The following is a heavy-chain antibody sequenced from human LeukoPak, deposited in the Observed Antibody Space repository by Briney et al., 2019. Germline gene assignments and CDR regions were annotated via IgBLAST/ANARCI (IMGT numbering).Heavy chain of an antibody. CDR3: ARGGTYYYGSGSQAFDY. J-gene: IGHJ4*02. D-gene: IGHD3-10*01. V-gene: IGHV3-33*01. CDR2: ICYDGSNI. CDR1: GFTFSSYG. Sequence: GRSLRLSCTASGFTFSSYGMHWVRQAPGKGLEWVAVICYDGSNIYYAGCVKGRFTISRDNPKKMLYMQMNSLRAEDTAVYYCARGGTYYYGSGSQAFDYWGQGTLVTVSS.